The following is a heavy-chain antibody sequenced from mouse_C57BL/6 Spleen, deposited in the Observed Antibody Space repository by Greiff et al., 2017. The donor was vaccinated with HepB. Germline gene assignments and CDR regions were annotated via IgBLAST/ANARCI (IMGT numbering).Heavy chain of an antibody. V-gene: IGHV1-50*01. J-gene: IGHJ1*03. CDR1: GYTFTSYW. Sequence: VQLQQPGAELVKPGASVKLSCKASGYTFTSYWMQWVKQRPGQGLEWIGEIDPSDSYTHYNQKFKGKATLTVDTSSSTAYMQLSSLTSEDSAVYYCARGGGDYGSSLMDWYFDVWGTGTTVTVSS. CDR2: IDPSDSYT. D-gene: IGHD1-1*01. CDR3: ARGGGDYGSSLMDWYFDV.